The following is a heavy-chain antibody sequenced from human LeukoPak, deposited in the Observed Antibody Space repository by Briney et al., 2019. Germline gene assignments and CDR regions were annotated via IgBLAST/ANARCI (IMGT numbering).Heavy chain of an antibody. Sequence: GGSLRLSCAASGFSISSYWMHWVRQVPGKGLVWVSRISPDGSTTGYADTVKGRFTASRDNARNTLYLQINSLRAEDSAVYYCTRDRTTITLFELWGQGTLVTVSS. D-gene: IGHD4-11*01. J-gene: IGHJ4*02. CDR3: TRDRTTITLFEL. CDR2: ISPDGSTT. CDR1: GFSISSYW. V-gene: IGHV3-74*01.